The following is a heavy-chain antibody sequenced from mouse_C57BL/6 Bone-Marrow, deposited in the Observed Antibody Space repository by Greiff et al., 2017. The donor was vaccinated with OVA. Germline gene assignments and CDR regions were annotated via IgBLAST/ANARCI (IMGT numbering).Heavy chain of an antibody. Sequence: PAATVDFSSYWMSWVRRAPGKGLEWIGDINPDSRTIDYAPSVEDKFIIFRDNAKNTLYLPMNKVRSEDTALYYCARLGYAMDYWGQGTSVTVSS. J-gene: IGHJ4*01. CDR1: TVDFSSYW. CDR2: INPDSRTI. V-gene: IGHV4-1*01. CDR3: ARLGYAMDY.